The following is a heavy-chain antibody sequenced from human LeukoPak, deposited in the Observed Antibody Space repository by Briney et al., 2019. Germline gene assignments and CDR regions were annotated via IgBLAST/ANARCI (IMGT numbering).Heavy chain of an antibody. V-gene: IGHV1-46*01. CDR3: ARVDLGYCSGGSCYGGGFDP. CDR1: GYTFTSYY. D-gene: IGHD2-15*01. CDR2: INPSGGST. J-gene: IGHJ5*02. Sequence: ASVKVSCKASGYTFTSYYMHWVRQAPGQGLEWMGIINPSGGSTNYAQKFQGRVTMTRDTSTSTVYMELSSLRSEDTAVYYCARVDLGYCSGGSCYGGGFDPWGQGTLVTVSS.